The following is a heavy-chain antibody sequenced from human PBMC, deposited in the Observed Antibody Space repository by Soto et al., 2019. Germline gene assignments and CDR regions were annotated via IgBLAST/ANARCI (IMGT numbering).Heavy chain of an antibody. D-gene: IGHD3-16*01. CDR3: AHRQTPFYSGYDWGAAGLFDY. CDR2: IYWDDDK. CDR1: GFSLSTTGVG. V-gene: IGHV2-5*02. J-gene: IGHJ4*02. Sequence: QISLKESGPTLVKPTQTLTLTCTFSGFSLSTTGVGVGWIRQPPGKALEWLAVIYWDDDKRYSPSLMSRLTITKDTSKNQVVRTMTNIDHVDTATYYCAHRQTPFYSGYDWGAAGLFDYWGQGTLVTVAS.